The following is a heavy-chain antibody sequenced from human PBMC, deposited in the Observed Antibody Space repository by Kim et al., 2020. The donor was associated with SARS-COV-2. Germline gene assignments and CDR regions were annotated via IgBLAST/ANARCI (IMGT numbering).Heavy chain of an antibody. Sequence: SPSLKSRVTMSIDMSKNQVFLKLRSVTAADTAVYYCARNNWNYSDGWFDPWGQGTLVTVSS. D-gene: IGHD1-20*01. CDR3: ARNNWNYSDGWFDP. V-gene: IGHV4-4*07. J-gene: IGHJ5*02.